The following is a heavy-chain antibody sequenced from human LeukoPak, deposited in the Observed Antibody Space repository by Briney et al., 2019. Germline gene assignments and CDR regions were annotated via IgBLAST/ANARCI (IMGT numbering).Heavy chain of an antibody. V-gene: IGHV4-39*01. CDR3: ASTLTYYYGSGSYYIDC. CDR2: LYDSGST. J-gene: IGHJ4*02. Sequence: SETLSLTCTVSGGSISSSGYNWDWIRQPPGKGLEWIGNLYDSGSTYYNPSIKSRVTISVDTSKNQFSLKLRSVTAADTAVYYCASTLTYYYGSGSYYIDCWGQGTLVTVSS. CDR1: GGSISSSGYN. D-gene: IGHD3-10*01.